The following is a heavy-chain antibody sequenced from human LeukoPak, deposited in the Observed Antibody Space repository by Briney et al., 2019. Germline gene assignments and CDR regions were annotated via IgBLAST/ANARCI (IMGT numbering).Heavy chain of an antibody. CDR2: ISTSSSFI. CDR3: ARGAGNLITAADGWFDP. J-gene: IGHJ5*02. CDR1: GFKFSSYS. Sequence: PGGSLRLSCAASGFKFSSYSMNWIRQAPGKGLEWVSSISTSSSFIYYADSLKGRFTTSRDNAKNSVYLQVNSLRAEDTAVYYCARGAGNLITAADGWFDPWGQGTLVTVSS. V-gene: IGHV3-21*01. D-gene: IGHD6-13*01.